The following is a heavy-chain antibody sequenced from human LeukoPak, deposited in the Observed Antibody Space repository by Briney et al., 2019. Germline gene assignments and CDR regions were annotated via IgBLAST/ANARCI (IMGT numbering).Heavy chain of an antibody. CDR2: IYYSGST. Sequence: PSDTLSLTCTVSGGSISSSSYYWGWIRQPPGKGLEWIGSIYYSGSTYYNPSLKSRVTISVDTSKNQFSLKLSSVTAADTAVYYCARQGRLLLQYYFDYWGQGTLVTVSS. J-gene: IGHJ4*02. D-gene: IGHD3-22*01. CDR1: GGSISSSSYY. CDR3: ARQGRLLLQYYFDY. V-gene: IGHV4-39*01.